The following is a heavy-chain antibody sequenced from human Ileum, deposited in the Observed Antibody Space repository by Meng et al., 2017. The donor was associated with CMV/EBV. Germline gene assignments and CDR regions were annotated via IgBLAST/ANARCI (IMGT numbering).Heavy chain of an antibody. CDR3: VAGSRVRPTTPWEVDS. J-gene: IGHJ4*02. CDR1: FTFSSAW. Sequence: FTFSSAWMNWVRQAPGKGLEWVGHIKTKTDGETIDYAAPVQGRFTISRDDSKNTLYLQMNSLKTEDTAVYFCVAGSRVRPTTPWEVDSWGQGTLVTVSS. V-gene: IGHV3-15*07. D-gene: IGHD1-26*01. CDR2: IKTKTDGETI.